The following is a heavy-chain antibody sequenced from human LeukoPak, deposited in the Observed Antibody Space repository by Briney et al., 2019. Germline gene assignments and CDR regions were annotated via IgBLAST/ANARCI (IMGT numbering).Heavy chain of an antibody. J-gene: IGHJ4*02. D-gene: IGHD6-13*01. CDR3: ARQSSVVAAANYYFDY. CDR1: GYTFTGYY. V-gene: IGHV1-2*04. CDR2: INPNSGGT. Sequence: ASVKVSCKASGYTFTGYYMHWVRQAPGQGLEWMGWINPNSGGTNYAQKFQGWVTMTRDTSISTAYMELSRLRSDDTAVYYCARQSSVVAAANYYFDYWGQGTLVTVSS.